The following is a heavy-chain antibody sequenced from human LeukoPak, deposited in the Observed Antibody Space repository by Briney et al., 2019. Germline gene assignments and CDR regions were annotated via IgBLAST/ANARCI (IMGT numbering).Heavy chain of an antibody. CDR2: IDSDGSTT. D-gene: IGHD2-21*02. Sequence: GGSLRLSCAASGFTFSTYWMHWVRQGPGKGLVWVSRIDSDGSTTIYADSVKGRFTISRDIAKNTLYLQMDSLRAEDTAVYYCARGGGDHAFDVWGQGTMVTVSS. CDR1: GFTFSTYW. J-gene: IGHJ3*01. CDR3: ARGGGDHAFDV. V-gene: IGHV3-74*01.